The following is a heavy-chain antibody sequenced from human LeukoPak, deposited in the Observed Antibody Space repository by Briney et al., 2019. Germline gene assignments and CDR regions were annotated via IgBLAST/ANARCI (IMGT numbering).Heavy chain of an antibody. D-gene: IGHD3-10*01. J-gene: IGHJ6*03. Sequence: GGSLRLSCAASGFTFSSYGMHWVRQAPGKGLEWVAFIRYDGSNKYYADSVKGRFAISRDNSKNTLYLQMNSLRAEDTAVYYCAKDARGDYYYYMGVWGKGTTVTVSS. CDR2: IRYDGSNK. CDR3: AKDARGDYYYYMGV. V-gene: IGHV3-30*02. CDR1: GFTFSSYG.